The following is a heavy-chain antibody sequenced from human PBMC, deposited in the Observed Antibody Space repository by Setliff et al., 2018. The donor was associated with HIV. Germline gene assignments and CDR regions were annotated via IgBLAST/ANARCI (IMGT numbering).Heavy chain of an antibody. D-gene: IGHD2-15*01. CDR2: ISYSGTA. V-gene: IGHV4-39*01. Sequence: PSETLSLTCSISDASINSNNYYWVWIRQTPGKGLEWIGSISYSGTAYYNPSLKSRLIISVETSKNQFSLNLSSMSAADTAVYFCSRLTRCSSNSYKGRFDPWVQGTLVTVSS. CDR1: DASINSNNYY. CDR3: SRLTRCSSNSYKGRFDP. J-gene: IGHJ5*02.